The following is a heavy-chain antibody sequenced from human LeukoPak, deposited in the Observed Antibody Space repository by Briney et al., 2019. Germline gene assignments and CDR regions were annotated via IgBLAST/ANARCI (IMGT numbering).Heavy chain of an antibody. J-gene: IGHJ4*02. Sequence: SETLSLTCAVYGGSFSGDYWSWIRQPPGKGLEWIGDINRSGRAVYNTSLKSRVIISVDTSKNQFSLKLSSVTAADTAVYYCAREYYYDSSGYFPFDYWGQGTLVTVSS. CDR2: INRSGRA. V-gene: IGHV4-34*01. CDR1: GGSFSGDY. CDR3: AREYYYDSSGYFPFDY. D-gene: IGHD3-22*01.